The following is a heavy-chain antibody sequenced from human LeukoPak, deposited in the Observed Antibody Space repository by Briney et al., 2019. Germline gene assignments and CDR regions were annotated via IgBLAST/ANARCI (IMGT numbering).Heavy chain of an antibody. CDR2: IYYSGST. Sequence: SETLSLTCIVSGGSISSYYWSWIRQPPGKGLEWIGYIYYSGSTNYNPSLKSRVTISVDTSKNQFSLKLSSVTAADTAVYYCARLEVTLDAFDIWGQGTMVAVSS. J-gene: IGHJ3*02. CDR1: GGSISSYY. CDR3: ARLEVTLDAFDI. V-gene: IGHV4-59*08. D-gene: IGHD2-21*02.